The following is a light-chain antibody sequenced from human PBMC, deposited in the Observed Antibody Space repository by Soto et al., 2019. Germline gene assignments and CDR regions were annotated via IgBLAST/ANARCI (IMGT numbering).Light chain of an antibody. J-gene: IGLJ2*01. V-gene: IGLV2-14*03. CDR3: RPPASGRPLI. Sequence: QSALTQPASVSGSPGQSTTISCTGTNSDIGTYKHVSWYQQHPGKAPKLMIYDVSTRPSGVSNRFSGSKSGNTASLTISGPQAEDGAGHYWRPPASGRPLILGGGTQGTVL. CDR1: NSDIGTYKH. CDR2: DVS.